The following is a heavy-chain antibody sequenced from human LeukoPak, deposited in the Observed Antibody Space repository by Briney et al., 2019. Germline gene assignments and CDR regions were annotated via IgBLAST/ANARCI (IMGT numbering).Heavy chain of an antibody. V-gene: IGHV4-59*01. J-gene: IGHJ4*02. D-gene: IGHD5-24*01. CDR2: IYYSGST. CDR3: ARDGGATGSIGEFDY. CDR1: GGSISSYY. Sequence: PSETLSLTCTVSGGSISSYYWSWIRQPPGKGLERIGYIYYSGSTNYNPSLKSRVTISVDTSKNQFSLKLSSVTAADTAVHYCARDGGATGSIGEFDYWGQGTLVTVSS.